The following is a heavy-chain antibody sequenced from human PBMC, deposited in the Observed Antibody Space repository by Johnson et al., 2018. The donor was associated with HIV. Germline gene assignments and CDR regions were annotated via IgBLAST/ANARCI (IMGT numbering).Heavy chain of an antibody. CDR2: ISGSGGST. CDR3: AKDLSGRGLLGLLWAM. J-gene: IGHJ1*01. V-gene: IGHV3-23*01. D-gene: IGHD2-15*01. CDR1: GFTVSSNY. Sequence: EVQLLESGGGLIQPGGSLRLSCAASGFTVSSNYMSWVRQAPGKGLEWVSVISGSGGSTYYADSVKGRFTISRDNSKNTLYLQMNSLRAEDTAVYYCAKDLSGRGLLGLLWAMWG.